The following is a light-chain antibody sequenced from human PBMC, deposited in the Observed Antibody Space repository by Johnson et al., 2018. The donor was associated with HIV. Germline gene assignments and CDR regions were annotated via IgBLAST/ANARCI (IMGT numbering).Light chain of an antibody. Sequence: QSVLTQPPSVSAAPGQKVTISCSGSSSNIGNNYVSWFQHLPGTAPKLLIYENNKRPPGIPDRFSASKSGTSPTLGITGLQTGDEADYYCGTWDSSLSAGVFGTGTKVTVL. J-gene: IGLJ1*01. CDR2: ENN. CDR3: GTWDSSLSAGV. CDR1: SSNIGNNY. V-gene: IGLV1-51*02.